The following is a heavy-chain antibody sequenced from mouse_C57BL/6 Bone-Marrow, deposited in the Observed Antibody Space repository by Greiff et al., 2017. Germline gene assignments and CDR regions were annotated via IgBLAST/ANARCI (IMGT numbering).Heavy chain of an antibody. J-gene: IGHJ3*01. CDR3: TTEGEGEFAY. Sequence: VQLKESGAELVRPGASVKLSCTASGSNIKDDYMHWVKQRPEQGLEWIGWIDPENGDTEYASKFQGKATITADTSSNTAYLQLSSLTSEDTAVYYCTTEGEGEFAYWGQGTLVTVSA. CDR1: GSNIKDDY. V-gene: IGHV14-4*01. CDR2: IDPENGDT.